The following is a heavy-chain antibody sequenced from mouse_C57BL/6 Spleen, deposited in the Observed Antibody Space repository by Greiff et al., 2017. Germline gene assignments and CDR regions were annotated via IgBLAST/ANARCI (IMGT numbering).Heavy chain of an antibody. CDR2: FHPYNDDT. Sequence: VKLKESGAELVKPGASVKMSCKASGYTFTTYPIEWMKQNHGKSLEWIGNFHPYNDDTKYNEKFKGKATLTVEKSSSTVYLELSRLTSDDSAVYYCARGDYYGSSYGNYFDYWGQGTTLTVSS. D-gene: IGHD1-1*01. J-gene: IGHJ2*01. CDR1: GYTFTTYP. CDR3: ARGDYYGSSYGNYFDY. V-gene: IGHV1-47*01.